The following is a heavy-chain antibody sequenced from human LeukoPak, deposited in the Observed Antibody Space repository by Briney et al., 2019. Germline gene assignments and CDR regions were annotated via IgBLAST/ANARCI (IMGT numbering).Heavy chain of an antibody. J-gene: IGHJ4*02. Sequence: GGSLRLSCAASGFTFSDYYMTWIRQAPGKGPEYILYISSSDNIMRYADSVKGRFTISRDDARDLLFLQMSSLRVEDTAVYYCARDGGSYTPTEYYFDYWGQGTLVTVSS. CDR3: ARDGGSYTPTEYYFDY. CDR1: GFTFSDYY. D-gene: IGHD1-26*01. V-gene: IGHV3-11*04. CDR2: ISSSDNIM.